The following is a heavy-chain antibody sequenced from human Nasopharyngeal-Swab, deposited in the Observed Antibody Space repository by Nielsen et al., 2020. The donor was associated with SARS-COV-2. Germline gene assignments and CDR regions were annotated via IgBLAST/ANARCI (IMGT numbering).Heavy chain of an antibody. CDR2: IYPGDSDT. CDR1: GYSFTSYW. J-gene: IGHJ4*02. CDR3: ARPSSGWSEGHIDY. Sequence: GGSLRLSCKGSGYSFTSYWIGWVRQMPGKGLEWMGIIYPGDSDTRYSPSFQGQVTISADKSISTAYLQWSSLKASDTAMYYCARPSSGWSEGHIDYWGRGTLVTVSS. V-gene: IGHV5-51*01. D-gene: IGHD6-19*01.